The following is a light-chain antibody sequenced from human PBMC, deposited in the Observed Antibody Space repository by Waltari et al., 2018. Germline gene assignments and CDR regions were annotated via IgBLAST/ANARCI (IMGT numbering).Light chain of an antibody. CDR3: QVWDSTSDLIWL. CDR2: GTN. CDR1: NIRSKT. V-gene: IGLV3-21*02. J-gene: IGLJ3*02. Sequence: SYVLTQPPSVSVAPGQTASITCGGNNIRSKTVHWYQQRPGQAPAVVFYGTNDRPSGIPGRFSGSKSANTATLTISSVEAGDEADYYCQVWDSTSDLIWLFGGGTKLTVL.